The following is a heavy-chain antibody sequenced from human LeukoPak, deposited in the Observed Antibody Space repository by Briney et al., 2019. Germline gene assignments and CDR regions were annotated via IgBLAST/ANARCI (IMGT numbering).Heavy chain of an antibody. CDR2: ISFDGSNK. J-gene: IGHJ4*02. V-gene: IGHV3-30*18. D-gene: IGHD3-10*01. CDR3: VKIDGSGSYYPPDY. Sequence: PGRSLTLSCAASGFTFSTYGMYWVRQAPGKGLEWVAVISFDGSNKYYADSVKGRLTISRDNSKNTLYLQMNSLRAEDTAVYYCVKIDGSGSYYPPDYWGQGTLVTVSS. CDR1: GFTFSTYG.